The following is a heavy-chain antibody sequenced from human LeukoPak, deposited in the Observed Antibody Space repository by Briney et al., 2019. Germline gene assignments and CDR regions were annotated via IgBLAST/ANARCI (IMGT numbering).Heavy chain of an antibody. CDR2: ISSSGGTI. V-gene: IGHV3-48*03. D-gene: IGHD6-19*01. Sequence: PGGSLRLSCAASGFTFSSYEMNWVRQVPGKGLEWVSYISSSGGTINYAESVKGRFTISRDNAKNSPYLQMTSLRAEDTAVYYCAKDSSGWVYFEYWGQGTLVTVSS. J-gene: IGHJ4*02. CDR3: AKDSSGWVYFEY. CDR1: GFTFSSYE.